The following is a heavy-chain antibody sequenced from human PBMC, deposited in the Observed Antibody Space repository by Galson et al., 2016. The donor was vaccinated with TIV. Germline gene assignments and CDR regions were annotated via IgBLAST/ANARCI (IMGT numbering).Heavy chain of an antibody. CDR1: GFTFSRYE. J-gene: IGHJ6*03. CDR2: ISDSSSTI. D-gene: IGHD2-8*02. CDR3: ARGGAQWIDSYWYYMDV. V-gene: IGHV3-48*03. Sequence: SLRLSCAASGFTFSRYEMNWVRQTPGKGLEWLSYISDSSSTIYYADSVKGRFTISRDNAKNALYLQMNSLRGEDTGLYYCARGGAQWIDSYWYYMDVWGQGTTVTVSS.